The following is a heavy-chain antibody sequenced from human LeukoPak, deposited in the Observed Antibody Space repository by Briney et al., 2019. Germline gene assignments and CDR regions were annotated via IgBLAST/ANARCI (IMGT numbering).Heavy chain of an antibody. Sequence: PGGSLRLSCAASGFTFSGSAMSWVRQAPGEGLEWVSLISYSGANSYYTDSVRGRFTISRDNSKDTLFLQMNSLRAEDTAVYYCARDHFGSSFGYWGQGTLVTVSS. J-gene: IGHJ4*02. CDR1: GFTFSGSA. CDR2: ISYSGANS. CDR3: ARDHFGSSFGY. D-gene: IGHD3-10*01. V-gene: IGHV3-23*01.